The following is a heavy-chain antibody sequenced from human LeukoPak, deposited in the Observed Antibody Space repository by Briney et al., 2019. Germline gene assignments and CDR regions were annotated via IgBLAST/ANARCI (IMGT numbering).Heavy chain of an antibody. CDR3: ARDRAYCSSTSCYQYYYYGMDV. Sequence: ASVKVSCKASGYTLTGYYMHWVRQAPGQGLEWMGWINPNSGGTNYAQKFQGWVTMTRDTSISTAYMELSRLRSDDTAVYYCARDRAYCSSTSCYQYYYYGMDVWGKGTTVTVSS. D-gene: IGHD2-2*01. CDR1: GYTLTGYY. V-gene: IGHV1-2*04. CDR2: INPNSGGT. J-gene: IGHJ6*04.